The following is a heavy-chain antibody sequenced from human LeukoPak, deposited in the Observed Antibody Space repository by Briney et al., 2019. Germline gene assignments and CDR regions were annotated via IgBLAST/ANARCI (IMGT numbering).Heavy chain of an antibody. V-gene: IGHV4-4*07. CDR2: IYTSGST. Sequence: SETLSLTCTVSGGSISSYYWSWIRQPAGKGLEWIGRIYTSGSTNYNPSLKSRVTMSVDTSKNQFSLKLSPVTAADTAVYYCARERYYDSSGYPQFDYWGQGTLVTVSS. J-gene: IGHJ4*02. D-gene: IGHD3-22*01. CDR1: GGSISSYY. CDR3: ARERYYDSSGYPQFDY.